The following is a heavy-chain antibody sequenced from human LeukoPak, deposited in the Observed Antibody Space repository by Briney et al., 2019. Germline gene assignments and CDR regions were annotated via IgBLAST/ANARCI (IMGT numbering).Heavy chain of an antibody. CDR2: ISGSGGST. CDR1: GFTFSSYA. Sequence: GGSLRLSCAASGFTFSSYAMSWVRQAPRKGLEWVSAISGSGGSTYYADSVKGRFTISRDNSKNTLYLQMNSLRAEDTAVYYCAKDLGDRSSGYYQNYYYYYGMDVWGQGTTVTVSS. V-gene: IGHV3-23*01. D-gene: IGHD3-22*01. J-gene: IGHJ6*02. CDR3: AKDLGDRSSGYYQNYYYYYGMDV.